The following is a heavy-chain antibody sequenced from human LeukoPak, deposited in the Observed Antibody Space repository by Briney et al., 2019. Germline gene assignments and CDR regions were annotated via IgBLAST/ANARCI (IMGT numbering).Heavy chain of an antibody. CDR3: ARDRPANY. CDR1: GYSISSGYY. J-gene: IGHJ4*02. Sequence: SETLSLTCAVSGYSISSGYYWGWIRQPPRKGLEWIANIYHGRSTYYNPSLKSRVTISIDTSKNQVSLKLTSVTAADTAVYYCARDRPANYWGQGTLVTVSS. D-gene: IGHD2-2*01. CDR2: IYHGRST. V-gene: IGHV4-38-2*02.